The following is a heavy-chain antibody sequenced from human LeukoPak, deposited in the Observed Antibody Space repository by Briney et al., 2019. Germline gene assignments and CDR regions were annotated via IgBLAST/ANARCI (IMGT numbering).Heavy chain of an antibody. CDR1: GWSFSGYY. CDR2: INHSGST. J-gene: IGHJ4*02. CDR3: ARGLHTRYGSGSYYRPTRYYFDY. V-gene: IGHV4-34*01. Sequence: SETLSLTCAVYGWSFSGYYWSWIRQPPGKGLEWIGEINHSGSTNYNPSLKSRVTISVDTSKNQFSLKLSSVTAADTAVYYCARGLHTRYGSGSYYRPTRYYFDYWGQGTLVTVSS. D-gene: IGHD3-10*01.